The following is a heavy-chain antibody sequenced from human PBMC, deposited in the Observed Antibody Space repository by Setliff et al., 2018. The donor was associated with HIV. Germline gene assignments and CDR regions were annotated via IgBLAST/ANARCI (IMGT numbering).Heavy chain of an antibody. CDR3: ALPYCSGGKCWSSASLPPAGWFDP. CDR1: GGTFSSYV. CDR2: IIPMYGVT. J-gene: IGHJ5*02. V-gene: IGHV1-69*05. D-gene: IGHD2-15*01. Sequence: SVKVSCKASGGTFSSYVISWVRQAPGQGPEWMGGIIPMYGVTNYAQKFQGRVTITTDESTSTAYMELSSLRSEDTAVYYCALPYCSGGKCWSSASLPPAGWFDPWGQGTLVTVSS.